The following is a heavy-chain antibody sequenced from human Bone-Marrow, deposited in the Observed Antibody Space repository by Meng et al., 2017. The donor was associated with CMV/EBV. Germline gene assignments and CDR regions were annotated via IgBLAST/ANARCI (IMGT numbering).Heavy chain of an antibody. CDR3: ARVVLSITGTIFDY. D-gene: IGHD1-20*01. V-gene: IGHV4-59*01. J-gene: IGHJ4*02. CDR1: GGSLSGYY. Sequence: SETLSLTCAVSGGSLSGYYWTWIRQPPGKGLECIGYIYYSGSTNYNPSLKSRVTISVDTSKNQFSLKLSSVTAADTAVYYCARVVLSITGTIFDYWGQVTLVTVSS. CDR2: IYYSGST.